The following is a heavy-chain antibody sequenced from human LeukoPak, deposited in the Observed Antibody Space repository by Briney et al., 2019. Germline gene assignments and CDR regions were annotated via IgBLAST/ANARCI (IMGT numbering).Heavy chain of an antibody. V-gene: IGHV3-23*01. CDR2: IRGTGTTT. CDR1: GFAFSSYA. CDR3: VQGARADTFWYFDL. J-gene: IGHJ2*01. D-gene: IGHD3-16*01. Sequence: PGGSLRLSCAASGFAFSSYAMSWVRQAPGKGLEWVSSIRGTGTTTFHADSVKGRFTISRDNSKNTLYLQMNGLRSEDTAVYYCVQGARADTFWYFDLWGRGTLVTVSS.